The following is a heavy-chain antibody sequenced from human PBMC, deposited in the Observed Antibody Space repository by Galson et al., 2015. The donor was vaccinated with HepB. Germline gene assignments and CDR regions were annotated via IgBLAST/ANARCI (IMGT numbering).Heavy chain of an antibody. Sequence: SLRLSCAASGFTFDDYGMSWVRQAPGKGLEWVSGINWNGGSTGYADSVKGRFTISRDNAKNSLYLQMNSLRAEDTALYYCARDRGPYYDFWSGYNFDYWGQGTLVTVSS. CDR1: GFTFDDYG. D-gene: IGHD3-3*01. J-gene: IGHJ4*02. V-gene: IGHV3-20*04. CDR2: INWNGGST. CDR3: ARDRGPYYDFWSGYNFDY.